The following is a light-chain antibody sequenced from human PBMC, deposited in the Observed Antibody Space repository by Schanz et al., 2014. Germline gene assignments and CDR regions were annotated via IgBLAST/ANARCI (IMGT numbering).Light chain of an antibody. V-gene: IGLV1-44*01. CDR3: AAWDDSLNGWV. CDR2: SNN. CDR1: SSNIGSNY. J-gene: IGLJ3*02. Sequence: QSVLTQPPSASGTPGQRVTISCSGSSSNIGSNYVYWYQQLPGTAPKLLIYSNNQRPSGVPDRLSGSKSGTSASLAISGLQSEDEADYYCAAWDDSLNGWVFGGGTKLTVL.